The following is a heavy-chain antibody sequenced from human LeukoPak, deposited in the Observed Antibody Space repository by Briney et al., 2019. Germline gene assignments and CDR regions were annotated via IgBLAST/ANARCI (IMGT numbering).Heavy chain of an antibody. CDR1: GFTFSSYG. CDR3: AKDRIAAAGTVDY. CDR2: ISYDGSNK. J-gene: IGHJ4*02. V-gene: IGHV3-30*18. D-gene: IGHD6-13*01. Sequence: SGGSLRLSCAASGFTFSSYGMHWVRQAPGKGLEWVAVISYDGSNKYYADSVKGRFTISRDNSKNTLYLQMNSLRAEDTAIYYCAKDRIAAAGTVDYWGQGTLVTVSS.